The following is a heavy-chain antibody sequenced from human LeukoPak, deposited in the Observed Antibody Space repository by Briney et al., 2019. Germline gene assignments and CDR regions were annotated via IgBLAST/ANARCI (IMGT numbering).Heavy chain of an antibody. CDR2: ISSSSSYI. CDR3: ARFIAAPYYFDY. J-gene: IGHJ4*02. D-gene: IGHD6-13*01. CDR1: RFTFSSYS. Sequence: GSLRLSCAASRFTFSSYSMNWVRQAPGKGLEWVSSISSSSSYIYYADSVKGRFTISRDNAKNSLYLQMNSLRAEDTAVYYCARFIAAPYYFDYWGRGTLVTVSS. V-gene: IGHV3-21*01.